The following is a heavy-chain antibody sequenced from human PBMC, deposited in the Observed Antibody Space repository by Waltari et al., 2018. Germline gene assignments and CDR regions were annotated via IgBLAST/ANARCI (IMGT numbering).Heavy chain of an antibody. J-gene: IGHJ4*02. CDR2: IYYSGST. CDR1: GGSISNYY. Sequence: QVQLQESGPGLVKPSETLSLTCTVSGGSISNYYWSWIRQSPGKGLEWIGSIYYSGSTNYTPSLSSRFTLSVDTSKNHFSLKLSSVTAADTALYYCARQGHYDFWTGYYLFDYWGQGTLVTVSS. CDR3: ARQGHYDFWTGYYLFDY. D-gene: IGHD3-3*01. V-gene: IGHV4-59*08.